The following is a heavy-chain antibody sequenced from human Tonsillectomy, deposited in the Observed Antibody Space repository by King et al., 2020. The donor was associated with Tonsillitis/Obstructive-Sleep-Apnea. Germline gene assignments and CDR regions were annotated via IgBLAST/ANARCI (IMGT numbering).Heavy chain of an antibody. CDR3: AKDLGYCSSTSCYFGAFDI. J-gene: IGHJ3*02. D-gene: IGHD2-2*01. CDR1: GFTFSSYA. Sequence: VQLVESGGGLVQPGGSLRLSCAAPGFTFSSYAMSWVRQAPGKGLEWVSAISGSGGSTYYADSVKGRFTISRDNSKNTLYLQMNSRRAEDTAVYYCAKDLGYCSSTSCYFGAFDIWGQGTMVTVSS. CDR2: ISGSGGST. V-gene: IGHV3-23*04.